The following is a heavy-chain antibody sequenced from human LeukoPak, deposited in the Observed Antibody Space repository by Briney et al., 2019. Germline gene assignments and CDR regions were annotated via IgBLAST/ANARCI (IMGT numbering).Heavy chain of an antibody. CDR1: GFNFSNYA. D-gene: IGHD6-19*01. CDR3: AKRVADTGDLYDY. V-gene: IGHV3-23*01. Sequence: GGSLRLSCAASGFNFSNYAMSWVRKAPEKGVSGGSTISGSGGGTYYADSVKGRFTISRDNSKNTLYLQINNLRAEDTAIYYCAKRVADTGDLYDYWGQGTLVTVSS. J-gene: IGHJ4*02. CDR2: ISGSGGGT.